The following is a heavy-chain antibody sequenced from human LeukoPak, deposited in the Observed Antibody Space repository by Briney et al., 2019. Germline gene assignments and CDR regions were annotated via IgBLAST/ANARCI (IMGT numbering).Heavy chain of an antibody. J-gene: IGHJ6*02. CDR2: IYSGGST. CDR3: ARDRVGATRYYGMDV. Sequence: GGSLRLSCAASGFTVSSNYMSWVRQAPGKGLEWVSVIYSGGSTYYADSVKGRFTISRDNSKNTLYLQMSSLRAEDTAVYYCARDRVGATRYYGMDVWGQGTTVTVSS. CDR1: GFTVSSNY. D-gene: IGHD1-26*01. V-gene: IGHV3-53*01.